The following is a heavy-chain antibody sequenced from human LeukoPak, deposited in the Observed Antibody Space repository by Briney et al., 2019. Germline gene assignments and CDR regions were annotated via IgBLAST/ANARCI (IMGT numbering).Heavy chain of an antibody. CDR1: GFTFSSYA. CDR3: AKTRPLDSSSWSHGDY. J-gene: IGHJ4*02. D-gene: IGHD6-13*01. CDR2: ISGSGDST. Sequence: GGSLRLSCAASGFTFSSYAMSWVRQAPGKGLEWVSAISGSGDSTYYGDSVKGRFTISRDNSKNTLYLQMNSLRAEDMAVYYCAKTRPLDSSSWSHGDYWGQGTLVTVSS. V-gene: IGHV3-23*01.